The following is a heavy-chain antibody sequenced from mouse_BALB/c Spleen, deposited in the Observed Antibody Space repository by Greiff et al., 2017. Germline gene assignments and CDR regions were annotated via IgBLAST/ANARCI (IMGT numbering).Heavy chain of an antibody. Sequence: ESGPGLVAPSQSLSITCTVSGFSLTSYGVHWVRQPPGKGLEWLGVIWAGGSTNYNSALMSRLSISKDNSKSQVFLKMNSLQTDDTAMYYCARESFITTGVGAMDYWGQGTSVTVSS. CDR1: GFSLTSYG. CDR2: IWAGGST. D-gene: IGHD1-1*01. V-gene: IGHV2-9*02. J-gene: IGHJ4*01. CDR3: ARESFITTGVGAMDY.